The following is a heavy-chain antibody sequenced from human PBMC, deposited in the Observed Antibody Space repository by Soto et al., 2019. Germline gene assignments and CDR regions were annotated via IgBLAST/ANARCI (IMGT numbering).Heavy chain of an antibody. V-gene: IGHV4-59*01. D-gene: IGHD3-22*01. CDR2: IYYSGST. CDR3: AREIVGHDAFDI. J-gene: IGHJ3*02. Sequence: SETLSLTCTVSGGSISSYYWSWIRQPPGKGLEWIGYIYYSGSTNYNPSLKSRVTISVDTSKNQFSLKLSSVTAADTAVYYCAREIVGHDAFDIWGQGTMVTVSS. CDR1: GGSISSYY.